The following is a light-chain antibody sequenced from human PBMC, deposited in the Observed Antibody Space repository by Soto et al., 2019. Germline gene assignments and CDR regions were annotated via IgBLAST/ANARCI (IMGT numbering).Light chain of an antibody. Sequence: QSALTQPRSGSGSPGQSGTISCTGTSSDVGGYNYVSWYQQHPGKAPKLMIYDVSKWPSGVPDRFSGSKSGNTASLTISGLQAEDEADYYCCSYAGNALWVFGGGTKLTVL. CDR3: CSYAGNALWV. CDR2: DVS. J-gene: IGLJ3*02. CDR1: SSDVGGYNY. V-gene: IGLV2-11*01.